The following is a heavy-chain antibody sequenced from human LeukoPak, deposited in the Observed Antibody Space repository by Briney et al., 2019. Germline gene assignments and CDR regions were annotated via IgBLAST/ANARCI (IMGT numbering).Heavy chain of an antibody. Sequence: ESGPALVKPTQTLTLLCTFSHVSLSTSGMRVSWIRQPPGKALEWLARIDWDDDKFYSTSLKTRLSISKDTSKNQVVLTMTNMDPVDTATYYCARSSGYDLNFDYWDQGTLVTVSS. D-gene: IGHD5-12*01. CDR2: IDWDDDK. V-gene: IGHV2-70*04. CDR1: HVSLSTSGMR. J-gene: IGHJ4*02. CDR3: ARSSGYDLNFDY.